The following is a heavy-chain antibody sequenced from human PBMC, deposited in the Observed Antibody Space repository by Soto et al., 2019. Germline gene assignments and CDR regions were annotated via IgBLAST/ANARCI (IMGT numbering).Heavy chain of an antibody. J-gene: IGHJ1*01. CDR2: IYYSGST. V-gene: IGHV4-31*03. Sequence: SLTCTVSGGSISSGGYYWSWIRQHPGKGLEWIGYIYYSGSTYYNPSLKSRVTISVDTSKNQFSLKLSSVTAADTAVYYCAREGRAALDFQHWGQGTLVTVSS. D-gene: IGHD6-13*01. CDR3: AREGRAALDFQH. CDR1: GGSISSGGYY.